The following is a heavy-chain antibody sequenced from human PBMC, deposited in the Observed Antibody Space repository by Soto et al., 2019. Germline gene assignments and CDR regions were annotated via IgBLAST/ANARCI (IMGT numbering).Heavy chain of an antibody. Sequence: QVQLVPSGAEVKKPGSSVTASCKSSGGTFISYAISWVRQSPGQGLEWMGRIIPFIGTANYAQKFQRRFTITTDESKRTAYMELTSLRSEDMAVDYCARFVMTTVPASYYYGMDVWGQGTTVTVSS. CDR3: ARFVMTTVPASYYYGMDV. D-gene: IGHD4-4*01. CDR1: GGTFISYA. J-gene: IGHJ6*02. V-gene: IGHV1-69*18. CDR2: IIPFIGTA.